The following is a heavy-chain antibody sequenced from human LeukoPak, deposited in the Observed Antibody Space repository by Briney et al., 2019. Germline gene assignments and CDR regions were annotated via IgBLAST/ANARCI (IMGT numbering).Heavy chain of an antibody. CDR2: INPNSGGT. D-gene: IGHD5-12*01. V-gene: IGHV1-2*02. CDR1: GYTFTGYY. Sequence: ASVEVSCKASGYTFTGYYMHWVRQAPGQGLEWMGWINPNSGGTNYAQKFQGRVTMTRDTSISTAYMELSRLRSDDTAVYYCARDADIVATTWGAFDIWGQGTMVTVSS. CDR3: ARDADIVATTWGAFDI. J-gene: IGHJ3*02.